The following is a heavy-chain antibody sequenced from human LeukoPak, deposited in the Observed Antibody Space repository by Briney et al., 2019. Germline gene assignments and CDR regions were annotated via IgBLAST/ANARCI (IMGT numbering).Heavy chain of an antibody. CDR2: IVVGSGNT. Sequence: GTSVKVSCKASGFTFTISAMQWVRQARGQRLEWIGWIVVGSGNTNYAQKFQERVTIIRDMSTSTAYMELSSMRSEATAVYYCAADGSVGLGSWYSFGMDVWGQGNTVTVPS. J-gene: IGHJ6*02. D-gene: IGHD6-13*01. V-gene: IGHV1-58*02. CDR1: GFTFTISA. CDR3: AADGSVGLGSWYSFGMDV.